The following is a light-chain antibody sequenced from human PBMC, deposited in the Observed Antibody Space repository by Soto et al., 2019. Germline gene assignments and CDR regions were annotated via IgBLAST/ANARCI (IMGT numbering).Light chain of an antibody. V-gene: IGKV3-11*01. CDR1: QSVSSY. CDR2: DAS. J-gene: IGKJ5*01. Sequence: EIVLTQSPATLSLSPGERATLSCRASQSVSSYLAWYQQKPGQAPRLLIYDASNRATGIPARFSGSGSGTDFSLTLISLEPEDFAVYYCQQRSNWPPITFGQGTRLEIK. CDR3: QQRSNWPPIT.